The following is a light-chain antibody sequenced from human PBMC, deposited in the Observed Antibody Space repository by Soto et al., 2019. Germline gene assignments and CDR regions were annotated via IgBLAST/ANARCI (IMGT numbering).Light chain of an antibody. CDR2: DVN. J-gene: IGLJ3*02. CDR1: SSDVGGYNY. V-gene: IGLV2-11*01. Sequence: QSALTQPRSVSWSPGQSVTISCTGTSSDVGGYNYVSWYQQHPGKAPKLMIYDVNKWASGVPDRFSGSKSGNTASLTIFCLQADDEDDYYCCSYAGSHSWVFGGGTKLTVL. CDR3: CSYAGSHSWV.